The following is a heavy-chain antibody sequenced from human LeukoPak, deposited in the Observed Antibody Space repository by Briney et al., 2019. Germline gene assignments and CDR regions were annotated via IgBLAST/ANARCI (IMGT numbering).Heavy chain of an antibody. Sequence: SGTLSLTCTVSGGSIITYYWRWIRQPAGKGVAYIGYIDYRWSTESKPSLKSRVTISVAKSKNQFSLKLTSVTAACTAVYFCARHEPAWRGAFYIWGQETMVTVSS. CDR3: ARHEPAWRGAFYI. J-gene: IGHJ3*02. CDR2: IDYRWST. CDR1: GGSIITYY. V-gene: IGHV4-59*08. D-gene: IGHD1-14*01.